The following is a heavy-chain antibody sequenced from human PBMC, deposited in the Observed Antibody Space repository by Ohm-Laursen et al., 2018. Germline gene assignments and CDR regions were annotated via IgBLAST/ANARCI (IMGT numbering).Heavy chain of an antibody. J-gene: IGHJ3*01. CDR3: ARDKSLETRAFDV. CDR1: GFIFSTYA. D-gene: IGHD3-3*01. V-gene: IGHV3-48*01. CDR2: ISHSGNFE. Sequence: SLRLSCAASGFIFSTYAMTWVRQAPGKGLEWVSFISHSGNFEQYIDSVKGRFTVSRDGAKSSLYLQMNSLRVDDTAVYYCARDKSLETRAFDVWGQGTVVTVSS.